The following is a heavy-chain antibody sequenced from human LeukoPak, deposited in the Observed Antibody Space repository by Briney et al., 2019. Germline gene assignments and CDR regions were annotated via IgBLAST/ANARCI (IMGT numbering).Heavy chain of an antibody. J-gene: IGHJ4*02. CDR3: ARGWSGSHCTGYRCQSLDF. Sequence: ASVKVSCKASGHTFTGYYMHWVRQAPGQGLEWMGWINANSGDTTYAQKFQGRVTMTRDTSMNTAYMELNSLGYDDTAIYYCARGWSGSHCTGYRCQSLDFWGQGTLVTVSS. CDR2: INANSGDT. CDR1: GHTFTGYY. D-gene: IGHD2-8*02. V-gene: IGHV1-2*02.